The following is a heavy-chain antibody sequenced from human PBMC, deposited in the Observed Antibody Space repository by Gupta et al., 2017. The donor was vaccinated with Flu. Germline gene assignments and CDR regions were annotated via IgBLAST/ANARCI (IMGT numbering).Heavy chain of an antibody. CDR1: GFTFSDSW. J-gene: IGHJ4*02. CDR2: INQDGSIR. V-gene: IGHV3-7*01. CDR3: ARNRGWEQFDY. Sequence: EVQLVESGGGLVQPGGSLRLSCAASGFTFSDSWMIWVRQAPGKGLEWVANINQDGSIRNYVDSLKGRLTVSRDNAKNSLYLQMDSLRAEDTAVYFCARNRGWEQFDYWGQGTLVTVSS. D-gene: IGHD5-24*01.